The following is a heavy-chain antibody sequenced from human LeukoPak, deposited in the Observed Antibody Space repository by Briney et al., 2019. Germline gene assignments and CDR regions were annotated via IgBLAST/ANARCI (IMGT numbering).Heavy chain of an antibody. V-gene: IGHV3-21*01. D-gene: IGHD3-22*01. CDR2: ISSSSSYI. CDR3: ARSEYYYDSSGYYSLLYFDY. Sequence: PGGSLRLSCAASGFTFSIYSMNWVRQAPGKGLEWVSSISSSSSYIYYADSVKGRFTISRDNAKNSLYLQMNSLRAEDTAVYYCARSEYYYDSSGYYSLLYFDYWGQGTLVTVSS. J-gene: IGHJ4*02. CDR1: GFTFSIYS.